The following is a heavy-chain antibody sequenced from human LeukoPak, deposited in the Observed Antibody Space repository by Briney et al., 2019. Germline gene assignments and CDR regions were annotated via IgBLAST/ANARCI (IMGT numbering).Heavy chain of an antibody. V-gene: IGHV3-30*18. CDR1: GFSFMSYG. J-gene: IGHJ4*02. Sequence: RGSLRLSCAASGFSFMSYGMHWVCQAPGKGLEWVAIISYDGNKKYYAESVRGRFTISRDNGKNTLYLQMNSLRVEDTAVYYCAKLGFDSSGSHTLFDLGGQATLATVSS. CDR3: AKLGFDSSGSHTLFDL. D-gene: IGHD3-22*01. CDR2: ISYDGNKK.